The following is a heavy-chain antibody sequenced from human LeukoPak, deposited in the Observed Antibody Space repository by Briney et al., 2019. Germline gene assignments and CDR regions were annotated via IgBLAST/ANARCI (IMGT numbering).Heavy chain of an antibody. J-gene: IGHJ4*02. V-gene: IGHV1-69*13. D-gene: IGHD2-2*02. CDR3: ARDLDGYCSSTSCYSAFDY. CDR2: IIPIFGAA. Sequence: ASVKVSCKASGGTFSSYAISWVRQAPGQGLEWMGGIIPIFGAANYAQKFQGRVTITADESTSTAYTELSSLRSEDTAVYYCARDLDGYCSSTSCYSAFDYWGQGTLVTVSS. CDR1: GGTFSSYA.